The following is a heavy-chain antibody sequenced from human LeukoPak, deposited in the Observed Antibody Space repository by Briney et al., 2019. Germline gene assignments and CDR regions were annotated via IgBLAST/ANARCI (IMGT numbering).Heavy chain of an antibody. V-gene: IGHV3-48*01. CDR1: GFTFSSYS. D-gene: IGHD2-8*01. CDR2: ISSSSSTI. Sequence: GGSETPSCAASGFTFSSYSMNWVRQAPGKGLEGVSYISSSSSTILYTVSVKGRFTISRDNAKNSLYLQMNCLSAEDTPVYYCARDSVYAFDSWGHGTLVTASS. J-gene: IGHJ5*01. CDR3: ARDSVYAFDS.